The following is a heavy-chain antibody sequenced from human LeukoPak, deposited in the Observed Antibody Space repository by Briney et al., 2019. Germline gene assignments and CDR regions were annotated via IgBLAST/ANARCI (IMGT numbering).Heavy chain of an antibody. D-gene: IGHD6-13*01. J-gene: IGHJ4*02. CDR1: GGSISSSAW. CDR2: VYHSGST. Sequence: MTSETLSLTCAVSGGSISSSAWWSWVRQPPGKGLEWIGEVYHSGSTNYNSFLKSRVTISVDKTKNQFSLKLTSATAADTAVYYCARDLGSSWFEPLDCWGQGILVIVSS. V-gene: IGHV4-4*02. CDR3: ARDLGSSWFEPLDC.